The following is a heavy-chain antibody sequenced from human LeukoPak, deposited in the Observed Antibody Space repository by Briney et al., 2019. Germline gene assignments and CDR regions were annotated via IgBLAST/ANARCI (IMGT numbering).Heavy chain of an antibody. J-gene: IGHJ4*02. V-gene: IGHV4-34*01. CDR1: GGSFSGYY. Sequence: PSETLSLTCAVYGGSFSGYYWTWIRQPPGKGPEWIGEINHRGSPKYNPSLESRVTISVDTSNNQFSLKLSSVTAADTAVYFCARDFSSSSLHWGQGTLVTVSS. CDR3: ARDFSSSSLH. CDR2: INHRGSP. D-gene: IGHD6-6*01.